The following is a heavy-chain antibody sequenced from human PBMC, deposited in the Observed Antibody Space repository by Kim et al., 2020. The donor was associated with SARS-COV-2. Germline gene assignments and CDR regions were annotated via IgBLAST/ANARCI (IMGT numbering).Heavy chain of an antibody. J-gene: IGHJ6*02. CDR3: AKALLRGVNFYYYGVDV. D-gene: IGHD3-10*01. Sequence: GRFTDSRDNSKNTLYLHMNSLRAEDTAVYYCAKALLRGVNFYYYGVDVWGQGTTVTVSS. V-gene: IGHV3-30*02.